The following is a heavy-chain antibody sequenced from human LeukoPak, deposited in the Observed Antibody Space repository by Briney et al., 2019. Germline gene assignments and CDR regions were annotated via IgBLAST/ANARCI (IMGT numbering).Heavy chain of an antibody. Sequence: SETLSLTCTVSGGSISFSTYFWGWIRQSPGKGLEWIGSIYYSGSTYYNPSLTSRVTISVDTSKNQFSLKLTSVTAADTAVYYCARHLTWFDPWGQGTLVTVSS. CDR2: IYYSGST. CDR1: GGSISFSTYF. V-gene: IGHV4-39*01. D-gene: IGHD4/OR15-4a*01. CDR3: ARHLTWFDP. J-gene: IGHJ5*02.